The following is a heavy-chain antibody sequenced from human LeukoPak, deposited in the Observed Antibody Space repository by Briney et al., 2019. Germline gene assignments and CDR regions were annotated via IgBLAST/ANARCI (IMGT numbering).Heavy chain of an antibody. J-gene: IGHJ4*02. D-gene: IGHD3-3*01. CDR1: GYTFTSYG. Sequence: ASVKVSFKASGYTFTSYGISWVRQAPGQGLEWMGWISAYNGNTNYAQKLQGRVTMTTDTSTSTAYMELRSLRSDDTAVYYCARYYDFWSGYSPYFDYWGQGTLVTVSS. CDR3: ARYYDFWSGYSPYFDY. V-gene: IGHV1-18*01. CDR2: ISAYNGNT.